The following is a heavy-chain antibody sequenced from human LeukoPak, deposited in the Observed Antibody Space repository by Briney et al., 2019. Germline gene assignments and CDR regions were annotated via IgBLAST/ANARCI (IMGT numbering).Heavy chain of an antibody. D-gene: IGHD6-13*01. CDR1: GGSISSYY. V-gene: IGHV4-4*07. CDR3: ARDYQGDSSSWFFDY. CDR2: IYTSGST. Sequence: SETLSLTCTVSGGSISSYYWTWIRQPAGKGLEWIGRIYTSGSTNYNPSLKSRVTMSVDTSKSQFSLKLRSVTAADTAVYYCARDYQGDSSSWFFDYWGQGALVTVSS. J-gene: IGHJ4*02.